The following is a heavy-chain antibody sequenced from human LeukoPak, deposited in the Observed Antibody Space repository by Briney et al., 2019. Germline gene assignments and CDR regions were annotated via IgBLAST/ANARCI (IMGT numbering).Heavy chain of an antibody. CDR1: GFTFSFYT. D-gene: IGHD3-22*01. CDR2: IGTSSTYI. CDR3: ARAGYYRFDY. V-gene: IGHV3-21*01. Sequence: GGSLRLSCAASGFTFSFYTMSWVRQAPGKGLEWVSSIGTSSTYIYYSDSLKGRFTISRDNAKNSLSLQMNSLRAEDTAVYYCARAGYYRFDYWGQGTLVTVSS. J-gene: IGHJ4*02.